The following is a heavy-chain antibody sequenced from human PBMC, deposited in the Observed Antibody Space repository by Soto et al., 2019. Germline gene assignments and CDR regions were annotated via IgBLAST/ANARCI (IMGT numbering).Heavy chain of an antibody. CDR2: ISYSGST. CDR3: ARGRLPSTIDF. Sequence: QVQLQESGPGLVKPSQTLTLTCTVSTGSISSSGFYWNWIRQRPGKGLEWIGHISYSGSTYYNPSLKSRITISVGTSKIQFSLKQISVTAADTAVYYCARGRLPSTIDFWGQGTLVTVSS. V-gene: IGHV4-31*03. D-gene: IGHD2-2*01. J-gene: IGHJ4*02. CDR1: TGSISSSGFY.